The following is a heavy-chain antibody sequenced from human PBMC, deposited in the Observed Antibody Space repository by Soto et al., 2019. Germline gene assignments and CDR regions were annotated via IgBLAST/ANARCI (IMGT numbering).Heavy chain of an antibody. V-gene: IGHV5-10-1*01. D-gene: IGHD3-22*01. CDR1: GYSFAGYW. CDR3: ARQIYDSDTGPNFQYYFDS. J-gene: IGHJ4*02. CDR2: IDPSDSQT. Sequence: GESLKISCKGSGYSFAGYWITWVRQKPGKGLEWMGRIDPSDSQTYYSPSFRGHVTISVTKSITTVFLQWGSLRASDTAMYYCARQIYDSDTGPNFQYYFDSWGQGTPVTVSS.